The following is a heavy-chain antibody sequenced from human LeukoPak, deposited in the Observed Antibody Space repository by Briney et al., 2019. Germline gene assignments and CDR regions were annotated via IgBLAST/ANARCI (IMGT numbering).Heavy chain of an antibody. CDR1: GGTFSSYA. CDR2: IIPILGIA. D-gene: IGHD6-19*01. V-gene: IGHV1-69*04. CDR3: ARDQQWLVSYYFDY. J-gene: IGHJ4*02. Sequence: SVKVSCKASGGTFSSYAISRVRQAPGQGLEWMGRIIPILGIANYAQKFQGRVTITADKSTSTAYMELSSLRSEDTAVYYCARDQQWLVSYYFDYWGQGTLVTVSS.